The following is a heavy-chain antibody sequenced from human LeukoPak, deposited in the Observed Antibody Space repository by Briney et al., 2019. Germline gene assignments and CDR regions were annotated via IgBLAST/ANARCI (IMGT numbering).Heavy chain of an antibody. CDR2: TSAGDSRK. CDR1: GFTFSTYN. J-gene: IGHJ6*03. V-gene: IGHV3-48*04. Sequence: PGGSLRLSCAASGFTFSTYNMNWVRQAPGKGLEWVAYTSAGDSRKYYADSVKGRFTVSRDNARNSLYLQMNSLRAEDTAIYYCARGPYYYYMDVWGKGTTVTVSS. CDR3: ARGPYYYYMDV.